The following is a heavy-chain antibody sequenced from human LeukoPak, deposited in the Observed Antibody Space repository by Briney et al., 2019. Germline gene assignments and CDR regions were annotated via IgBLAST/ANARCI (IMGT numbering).Heavy chain of an antibody. J-gene: IGHJ4*02. CDR1: GFTFSSYG. V-gene: IGHV3-30*02. CDR3: AKDRVYYDFWSGSEYFDY. D-gene: IGHD3-3*01. CDR2: IRYDGSNK. Sequence: PGGSLRLSCAASGFTFSSYGMHWVRQAPGKGLEWVAFIRYDGSNKYYADSVKGRFTISRDNSKNTLYLQMNSLRAEDTAVYYCAKDRVYYDFWSGSEYFDYWGQGTLVTASS.